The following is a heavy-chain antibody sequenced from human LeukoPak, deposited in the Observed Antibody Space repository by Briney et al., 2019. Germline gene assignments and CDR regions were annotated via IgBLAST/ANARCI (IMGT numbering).Heavy chain of an antibody. Sequence: ASVKLSCTASGYTFTNYGISWVRQAPGQGLEWIAWISAYNGNTNYPQRLQGRVTMTTDTSTSTAYLELRSLRSDDTAVYYCARGSASVVVTGWGAFDIWGQGTMVTVSS. CDR2: ISAYNGNT. CDR3: ARGSASVVVTGWGAFDI. V-gene: IGHV1-18*01. D-gene: IGHD2-2*01. J-gene: IGHJ3*02. CDR1: GYTFTNYG.